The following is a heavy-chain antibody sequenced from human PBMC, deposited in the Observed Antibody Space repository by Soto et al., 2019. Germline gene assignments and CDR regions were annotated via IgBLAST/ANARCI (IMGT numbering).Heavy chain of an antibody. CDR3: ARVSRRRIPAASGRDYYFHGLDV. D-gene: IGHD2-15*01. CDR1: GGSFSGYY. V-gene: IGHV4-34*01. Sequence: QVQLQQWGAGLLKPSETLSLNCAVYGGSFSGYYWSWIRQPPGKGLEWIGEINHRGSINYNPSLKSRVTMSVDTSKNQFSLKLNSVTAADTAVFYCARVSRRRIPAASGRDYYFHGLDVWGQGTAVTVSS. CDR2: INHRGSI. J-gene: IGHJ6*02.